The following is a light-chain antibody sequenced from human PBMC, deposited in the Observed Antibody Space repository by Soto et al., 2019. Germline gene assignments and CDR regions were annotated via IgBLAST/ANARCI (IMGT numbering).Light chain of an antibody. J-gene: IGKJ1*01. CDR1: QSVSSN. V-gene: IGKV3-15*01. CDR2: GAS. CDR3: QQYNNWPLT. Sequence: EIVMTQSPATLSVSPGERATLSCRASQSVSSNLAWYQQKPGQSPRLLIYGASTRATGIPARFSGSGSGTEFTLTISSLQSEECAVYYCQQYNNWPLTFGQGTKVDI.